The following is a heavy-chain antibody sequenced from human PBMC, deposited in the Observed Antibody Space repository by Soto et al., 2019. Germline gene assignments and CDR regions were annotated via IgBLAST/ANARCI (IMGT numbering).Heavy chain of an antibody. V-gene: IGHV3-15*01. CDR3: TTGWSSKDY. CDR1: GFIFSNAW. D-gene: IGHD6-13*01. CDR2: IKSKSDGGTT. Sequence: VQLVESGGGLVQPGGSLRLSCAASGFIFSNAWMNWVRQTPGKGREWVGRIKSKSDGGTTDYAAPVKGRFVISRDDSKNMLYLQVSSLKIEDTAVYYCTTGWSSKDYWGQGTVVTVSS. J-gene: IGHJ4*02.